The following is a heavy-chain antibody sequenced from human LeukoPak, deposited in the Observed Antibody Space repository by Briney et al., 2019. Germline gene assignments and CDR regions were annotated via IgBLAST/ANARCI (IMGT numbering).Heavy chain of an antibody. CDR1: GFSFSSYG. CDR3: AKPPYDSSGYCQSTFDY. Sequence: GGSLRLSCAASGFSFSSYGMHWVRQAPGKGLEWVAVISYDGSKEYYADSVKGRFTISRDNSKNTLYLQMNSLRAEDTAVYYCAKPPYDSSGYCQSTFDYWGHGTLVTVSA. V-gene: IGHV3-30*18. J-gene: IGHJ4*01. D-gene: IGHD3-22*01. CDR2: ISYDGSKE.